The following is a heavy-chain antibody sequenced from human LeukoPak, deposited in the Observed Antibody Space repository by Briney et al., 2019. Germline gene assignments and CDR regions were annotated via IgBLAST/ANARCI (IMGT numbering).Heavy chain of an antibody. CDR1: GGSISSYH. CDR3: ARDTRNYYYYYMDV. CDR2: IYYSGST. Sequence: SETLSLTCTVSGGSISSYHWSWIRQPPGKGLEWIGYIYYSGSTNYNPSLKSRVTISVDTSKNQFSMKLSSVPAADTAVYYCARDTRNYYYYYMDVWGKGTTVTVSS. V-gene: IGHV4-59*01. D-gene: IGHD6-6*01. J-gene: IGHJ6*03.